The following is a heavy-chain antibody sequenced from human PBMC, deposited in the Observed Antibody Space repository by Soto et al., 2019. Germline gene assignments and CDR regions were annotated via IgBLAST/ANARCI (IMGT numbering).Heavy chain of an antibody. D-gene: IGHD3-10*01. CDR2: IDPSDSYT. CDR1: GYSFTSYW. J-gene: IGHJ6*02. V-gene: IGHV5-10-1*01. Sequence: GESLKISCKGSGYSFTSYWINWVRQMPGKGLEWMGRIDPSDSYTNYSPSFQGHVTISADKSISTAYLQWSSLKASDTAMYYCARFITMVRGEYYGMDVWGQGTTVTVSS. CDR3: ARFITMVRGEYYGMDV.